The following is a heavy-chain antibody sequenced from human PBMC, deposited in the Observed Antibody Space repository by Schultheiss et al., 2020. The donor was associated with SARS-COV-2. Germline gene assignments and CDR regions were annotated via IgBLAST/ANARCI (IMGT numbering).Heavy chain of an antibody. V-gene: IGHV1-8*01. Sequence: ASVKVSCKASGYTFTSYDINWVRQATGQGLEWMGWMNPNSGNTGYAQKFQGRVTMTRNTSISTAYMELSSLRSEDTAVYYCARGHYDFWSGAYGMEVWGQGTTVTVSS. CDR2: MNPNSGNT. J-gene: IGHJ6*02. CDR1: GYTFTSYD. D-gene: IGHD3-3*01. CDR3: ARGHYDFWSGAYGMEV.